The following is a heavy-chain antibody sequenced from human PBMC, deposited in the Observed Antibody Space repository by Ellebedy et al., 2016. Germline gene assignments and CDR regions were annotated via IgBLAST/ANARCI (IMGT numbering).Heavy chain of an antibody. V-gene: IGHV4-4*07. CDR1: GGSMINDY. J-gene: IGHJ5*02. Sequence: SETLSLTCTVSGGSMINDYWSWIRQPAGKGLEWMGRIYTSGSTNYNPSLKSRVSMSLDTSKNQFSLTLTSVTAADTAVYYCARQVATATEIWLDPWGRGTLVTVSS. CDR2: IYTSGST. D-gene: IGHD2-15*01. CDR3: ARQVATATEIWLDP.